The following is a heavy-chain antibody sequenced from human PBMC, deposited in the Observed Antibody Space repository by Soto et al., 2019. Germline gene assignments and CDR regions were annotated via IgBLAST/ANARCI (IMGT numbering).Heavy chain of an antibody. CDR2: INQSGST. CDR1: GGSFSGYY. J-gene: IGHJ6*02. Sequence: TSGTLSLTCAVYGGSFSGYYWRWIRKSPGKGLEWNGAINQSGSTNYNPSLKSRVTISVDTSKNQFSLKLSAVTAADTAVYYCASGYYYYYGMDVWGQGTTVS. V-gene: IGHV4-34*01. CDR3: ASGYYYYYGMDV.